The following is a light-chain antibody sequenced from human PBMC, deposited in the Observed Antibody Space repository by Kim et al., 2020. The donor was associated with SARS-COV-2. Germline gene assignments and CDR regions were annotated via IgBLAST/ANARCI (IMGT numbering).Light chain of an antibody. CDR1: QSVSSSF. CDR3: QQYADSRYT. V-gene: IGKV3-20*01. J-gene: IGKJ2*01. CDR2: GAS. Sequence: LSPGERATRSCRASQSVSSSFLAWYQQNPGQAPRLLIYGASIRATGTPDRFSGSGSGTDFTLTISRLEPEDFAIYYCQQYADSRYTFGQGTKLEI.